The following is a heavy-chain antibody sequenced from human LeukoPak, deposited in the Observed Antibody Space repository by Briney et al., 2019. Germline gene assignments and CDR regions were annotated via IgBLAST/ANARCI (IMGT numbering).Heavy chain of an antibody. CDR1: GFTFSSYW. CDR3: ARDKSYHYFDS. V-gene: IGHV3-7*04. CDR2: IKQDGSEK. J-gene: IGHJ4*02. Sequence: WGSLTLSCAASGFTFSSYWMSWVRQAPGKGLEWVANIKQDGSEKYYVDSVKGRFTISRDNAKNSLYLQMNSLRAEDTAVYYCARDKSYHYFDSWGQGTQATVSS.